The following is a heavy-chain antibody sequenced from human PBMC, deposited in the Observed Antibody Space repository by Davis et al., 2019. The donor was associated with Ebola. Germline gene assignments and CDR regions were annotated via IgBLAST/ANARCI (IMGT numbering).Heavy chain of an antibody. V-gene: IGHV4-34*01. CDR1: GGSFSGYY. CDR3: ASSRTYYYYYGMDV. J-gene: IGHJ6*02. D-gene: IGHD4-11*01. Sequence: SETLSLTFAVYGGSFSGYYWSWIRQLPGKGLEWIGEINHSGSTNYNPSLKSRVTISVDTSKNQFSLKLSSVTAADTAVYYCASSRTYYYYYGMDVWGQGTTVTVSS. CDR2: INHSGST.